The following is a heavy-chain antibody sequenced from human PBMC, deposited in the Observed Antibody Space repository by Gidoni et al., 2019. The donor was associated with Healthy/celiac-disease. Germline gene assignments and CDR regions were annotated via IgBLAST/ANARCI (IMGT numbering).Heavy chain of an antibody. V-gene: IGHV4-61*02. CDR1: GGSISSGSSY. Sequence: QVQLQESGPGLVKPSQTLSLTCTVSGGSISSGSSYWSWIRQPAGKGLEWIGRIYTSGSTNYNPSLKSRVTISVDTSKNQFSLKLSSVTAADTAVYYCARDSAYDSSGYYYYYYGMDVWGQGTTVTVSS. CDR3: ARDSAYDSSGYYYYYYGMDV. D-gene: IGHD3-22*01. CDR2: IYTSGST. J-gene: IGHJ6*02.